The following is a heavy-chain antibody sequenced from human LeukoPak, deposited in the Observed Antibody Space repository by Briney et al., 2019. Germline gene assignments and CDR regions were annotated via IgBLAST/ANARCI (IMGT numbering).Heavy chain of an antibody. CDR3: ATDQAAGAPFDY. D-gene: IGHD6-25*01. J-gene: IGHJ4*02. CDR2: FNLIDAQT. CDR1: GYSLSDVS. V-gene: IGHV1-24*01. Sequence: ASVKVSCKVSGYSLSDVSPHWVRQAPGKGLEWMATFNLIDAQTIYAQKFQGRLTMTEDTSTNTAYMEVSSLRFEDTAIYYCATDQAAGAPFDYWGQGTLVTVSA.